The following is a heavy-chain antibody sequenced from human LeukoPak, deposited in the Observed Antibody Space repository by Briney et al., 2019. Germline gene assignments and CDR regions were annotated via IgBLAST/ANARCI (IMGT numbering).Heavy chain of an antibody. V-gene: IGHV4-4*02. CDR2: IFHAGST. Sequence: SETLSLTCSVSGASISNNNWWNWMRQPPGKGLEWIGDIFHAGSTNYNPSLKSRVTISLDKSKNQFSLTLTSVTAADTAVYYCAVLEGYYSGSGTYHWGQGILVTVSS. J-gene: IGHJ1*01. CDR3: AVLEGYYSGSGTYH. CDR1: GASISNNNW. D-gene: IGHD3-10*01.